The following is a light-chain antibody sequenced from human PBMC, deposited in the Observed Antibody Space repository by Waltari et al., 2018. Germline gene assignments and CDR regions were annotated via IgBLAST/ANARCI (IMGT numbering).Light chain of an antibody. J-gene: IGLJ2*01. Sequence: QSALTQPPSASGSPGQSVTISCTGTSSDVGGYNYVSWYQQHPGKAPKRMIYEVSKRPSGFPDRFSGSKSGNTASLTVSGLQAEDEADYYCSSAAGSNNLVFGGGTKLTVL. V-gene: IGLV2-8*01. CDR2: EVS. CDR3: SSAAGSNNLV. CDR1: SSDVGGYNY.